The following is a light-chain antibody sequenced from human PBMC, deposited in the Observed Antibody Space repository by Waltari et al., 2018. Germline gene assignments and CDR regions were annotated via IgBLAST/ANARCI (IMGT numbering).Light chain of an antibody. CDR2: DVS. CDR1: SSDIGGYNY. Sequence: QSALTQPAPVYGSPGQSITISCTGTSSDIGGYNYVSWYQQVPGKAPKLIIYDVSNRPSGVSSRFSGSKSGNTASLTISGLQAEDEANYYCSSYIDSSTLELFGGGTSLTVL. J-gene: IGLJ2*01. CDR3: SSYIDSSTLEL. V-gene: IGLV2-14*03.